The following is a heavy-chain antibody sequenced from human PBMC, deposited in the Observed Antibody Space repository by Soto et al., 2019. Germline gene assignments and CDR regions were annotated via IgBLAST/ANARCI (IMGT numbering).Heavy chain of an antibody. J-gene: IGHJ4*02. D-gene: IGHD1-7*01. V-gene: IGHV1-2*04. Sequence: QVQLVQSGAEVKKPGASVKVSCKASGYTFTGYYMHWVRQAPGQGLEWMGWINPNSGGTNYAQKFQGWVTMTRDTSISTAYMELSRMRSDDTAVYYCARVDGWNYVGGFDYWGQGTLVTVSS. CDR1: GYTFTGYY. CDR2: INPNSGGT. CDR3: ARVDGWNYVGGFDY.